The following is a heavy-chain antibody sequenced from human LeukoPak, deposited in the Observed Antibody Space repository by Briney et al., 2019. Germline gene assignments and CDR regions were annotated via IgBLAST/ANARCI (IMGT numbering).Heavy chain of an antibody. J-gene: IGHJ4*02. CDR2: ISSSSSYI. Sequence: GGSLRLSCAASGFTFSSYSMNWVRQAPGKGLEWVSSISSSSSYIYYADSVKGRFTISRDNSKNTLYLQMNSLRAEDTAVYYCARAFRDVIFDYWGQGTLVTVSS. V-gene: IGHV3-21*01. CDR3: ARAFRDVIFDY. CDR1: GFTFSSYS. D-gene: IGHD5-24*01.